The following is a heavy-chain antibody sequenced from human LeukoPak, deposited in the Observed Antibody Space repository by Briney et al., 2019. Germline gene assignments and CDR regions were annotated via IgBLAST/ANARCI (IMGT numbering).Heavy chain of an antibody. CDR3: AKGWFRELTQR. D-gene: IGHD3-10*01. CDR2: TGSTGVST. J-gene: IGHJ4*02. CDR1: GFTFSSYA. V-gene: IGHV3-23*01. Sequence: PGGSLRLSCAASGFTFSSYAMNWVRQAPGKGLEWVSGTGSTGVSTFYADSVKGRFTVSRDNSKNTLSLQMNSLRAEDTAVYYCAKGWFRELTQRWGQGTLVTVPS.